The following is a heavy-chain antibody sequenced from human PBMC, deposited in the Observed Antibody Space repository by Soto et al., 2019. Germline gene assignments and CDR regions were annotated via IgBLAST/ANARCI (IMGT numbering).Heavy chain of an antibody. CDR1: GFTFSSYS. Sequence: EVQLVESGGGLVQPGGSLRLSGAAFGFTFSSYSMNWVRQAPGKGLEWVSYISSSSRTIYYADSVKGRFTISRDNAKNSLYLQMNSLRAEDTAVYYCAREGSSSWYSYDYWGQGTLVTVSS. D-gene: IGHD6-13*01. CDR2: ISSSSRTI. V-gene: IGHV3-48*01. CDR3: AREGSSSWYSYDY. J-gene: IGHJ4*02.